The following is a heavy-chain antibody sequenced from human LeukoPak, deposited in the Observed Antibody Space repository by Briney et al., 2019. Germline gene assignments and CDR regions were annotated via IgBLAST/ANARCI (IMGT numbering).Heavy chain of an antibody. D-gene: IGHD3-9*01. Sequence: GGSLRLSCAASGFTFSNYAMSWVRQAPGKGLEWVSAILGSGGSTYYADSVKGRFTVSRDNSKSTLYLQMNSLRAEDTALYYCAKWGDYDVLTGYYVPDYWSQGTLVTVSS. CDR1: GFTFSNYA. J-gene: IGHJ4*02. V-gene: IGHV3-23*01. CDR3: AKWGDYDVLTGYYVPDY. CDR2: ILGSGGST.